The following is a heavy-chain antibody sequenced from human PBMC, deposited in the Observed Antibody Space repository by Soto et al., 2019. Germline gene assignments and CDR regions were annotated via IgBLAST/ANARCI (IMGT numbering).Heavy chain of an antibody. CDR3: ASTRGY. D-gene: IGHD3-3*01. V-gene: IGHV3-7*03. CDR1: GFTFSGGYC. J-gene: IGHJ4*02. CDR2: IKEDGRET. Sequence: EVLVVESGGGLVQPGGSLRLSCAVSGFTFSGGYCMKWVRQAPGKGLEWVATIKEDGRETYYVDSVKGRFTISRDSAKNSLYLQMNSLRVEDTAVYYCASTRGYWGQGTLVTVSS.